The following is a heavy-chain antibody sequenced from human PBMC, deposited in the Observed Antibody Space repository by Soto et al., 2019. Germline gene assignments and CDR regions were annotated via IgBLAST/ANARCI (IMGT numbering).Heavy chain of an antibody. CDR1: GYTFTGHY. CDR2: IGPESGAT. D-gene: IGHD2-15*01. CDR3: GRGRSGQIVVFY. Sequence: ASVKVSCKASGYTFTGHYIHWVRQAPEQGPEWMGEIGPESGATRYAQKFQGRVTMTRDMSITTVYMELNNLSPDDTAVYYCGRGRSGQIVVFYWGQGTPVTVSA. V-gene: IGHV1-2*02. J-gene: IGHJ4*02.